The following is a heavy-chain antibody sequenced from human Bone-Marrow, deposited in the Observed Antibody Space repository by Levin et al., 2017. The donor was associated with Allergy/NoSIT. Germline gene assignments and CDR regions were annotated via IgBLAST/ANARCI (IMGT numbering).Heavy chain of an antibody. J-gene: IGHJ4*02. CDR3: ATFYY. CDR1: EMTFSDVW. CDR2: IKSKADGEAT. V-gene: IGHV3-15*01. Sequence: GGSLRLSCVVSEMTFSDVWMHWVRQAPGKGLEWVGRIKSKADGEATDYAAHVKGRFTISRDDSKNTVFLQMNSLKTEDTGTYYCATFYYWGQGTLVSVSS.